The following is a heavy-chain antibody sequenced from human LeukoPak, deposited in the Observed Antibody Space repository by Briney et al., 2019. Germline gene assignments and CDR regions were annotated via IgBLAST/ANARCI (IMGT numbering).Heavy chain of an antibody. CDR1: GGSISSYY. D-gene: IGHD5-18*01. CDR3: AGAELGYSYGLNWFDP. Sequence: PSETLSLTCTVSGGSISSYYWSWIRQPPGKGLEWIGYIYYSGSTNYNPSLKSRVTISVDTSKNQFSLKLSSVTAADTAVYYCAGAELGYSYGLNWFDPWGQGTLVTVSS. J-gene: IGHJ5*02. V-gene: IGHV4-59*08. CDR2: IYYSGST.